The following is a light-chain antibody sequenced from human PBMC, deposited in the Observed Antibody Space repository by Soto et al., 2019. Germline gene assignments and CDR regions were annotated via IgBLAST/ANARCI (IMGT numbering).Light chain of an antibody. V-gene: IGKV1-9*01. Sequence: DIQLTQSPSFLSASVGDRVTITCRASQGIDTYLAWYQQKPGKAPQLLIYAASFLQSGVPSRFSGSGSGTEFTLTISSLQPEDFAAYYCQQLNTYPFIFAQGTRLEIK. CDR2: AAS. CDR1: QGIDTY. J-gene: IGKJ5*01. CDR3: QQLNTYPFI.